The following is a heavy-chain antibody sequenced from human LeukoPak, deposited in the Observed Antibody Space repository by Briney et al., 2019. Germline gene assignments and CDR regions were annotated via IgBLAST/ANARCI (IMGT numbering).Heavy chain of an antibody. V-gene: IGHV3-30*18. CDR3: AKESARPETDY. D-gene: IGHD1-14*01. CDR1: GFTFSSYG. Sequence: PGGSLRLSCAASGFTFSSYGMHWVRQAPGKGLEWVAVISYDGSNKYYADSVKGRFTISRDNSKNTLYLQMNSLRAEDTAVYYCAKESARPETDYWGQGTLVTVSS. J-gene: IGHJ4*02. CDR2: ISYDGSNK.